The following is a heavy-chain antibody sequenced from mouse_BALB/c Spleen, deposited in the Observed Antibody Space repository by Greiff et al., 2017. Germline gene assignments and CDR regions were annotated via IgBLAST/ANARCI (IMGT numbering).Heavy chain of an antibody. CDR1: GYTFTDYE. Sequence: VQLQQSGAELVRPGASVTLSCKASGYTFTDYEMHWVKQTPVHGLEWIGAIDPETGGTAYNQKFKGKATLTADKSSSTAYMELLSLTSEDSAVYYCARSIYYDYHAMDYWGQGTSVTVSS. J-gene: IGHJ4*01. V-gene: IGHV1-15*01. CDR2: IDPETGGT. CDR3: ARSIYYDYHAMDY. D-gene: IGHD2-1*01.